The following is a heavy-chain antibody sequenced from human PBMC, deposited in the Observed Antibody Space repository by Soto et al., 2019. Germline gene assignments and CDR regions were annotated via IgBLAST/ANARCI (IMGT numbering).Heavy chain of an antibody. CDR1: GGSISSGDYH. J-gene: IGHJ5*02. CDR2: IYYSGST. Sequence: PSETLSLTCTVSGGSISSGDYHWSWIRQPPGKGLEWIGYIYYSGSTYYNPSLKSRVTISVDTSKNQFSLKLSSVTAADTAVYYCARVLRVTAPYSNWFDPWGQGTLVTVSS. CDR3: ARVLRVTAPYSNWFDP. V-gene: IGHV4-30-4*01. D-gene: IGHD2-21*02.